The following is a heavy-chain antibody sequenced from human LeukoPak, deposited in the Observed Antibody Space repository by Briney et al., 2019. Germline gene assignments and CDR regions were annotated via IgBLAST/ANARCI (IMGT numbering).Heavy chain of an antibody. Sequence: GGSLRLSCAASGFSFSTYSMIWVRQAPGKGLEWVSSVSGTSEYIYYADSVRGRFTISRDNAKNTVYLQMNSLRAEDTVVYYCARWYSSGWYEAYFDYWGQGTLVTVSS. CDR3: ARWYSSGWYEAYFDY. J-gene: IGHJ4*02. D-gene: IGHD6-19*01. CDR1: GFSFSTYS. V-gene: IGHV3-21*06. CDR2: VSGTSEYI.